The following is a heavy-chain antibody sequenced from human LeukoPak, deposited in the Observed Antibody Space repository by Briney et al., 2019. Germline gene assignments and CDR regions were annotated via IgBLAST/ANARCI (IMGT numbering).Heavy chain of an antibody. CDR3: AKEWEFLGPIQPPGDV. CDR1: GFTFSSYA. J-gene: IGHJ6*04. CDR2: ISERGGST. V-gene: IGHV3-23*01. Sequence: GGSLRLSCAASGFTFSSYAMSWVRQAPGKGLEWVSAISERGGSTYYADSVKGRFTISRDNSENTLYLQMNSLRAEDTAVYYCAKEWEFLGPIQPPGDVWGKGTTVTASS. D-gene: IGHD3-3*01.